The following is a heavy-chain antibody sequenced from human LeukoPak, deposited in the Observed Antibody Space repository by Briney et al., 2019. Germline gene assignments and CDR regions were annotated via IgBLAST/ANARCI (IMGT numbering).Heavy chain of an antibody. CDR3: ARDLDWLLFDY. D-gene: IGHD3-9*01. J-gene: IGHJ4*02. V-gene: IGHV3-74*01. CDR1: GFTFSAYW. CDR2: VKYDGSTT. Sequence: GRSLRLSCAASGFTFSAYWMHWVRQAPGKGLVWVSRVKYDGSTTTYADSVKGRFTISRDNAKKILYLQMNSLRVEDTAVYYCARDLDWLLFDYWGQGTLVTVSS.